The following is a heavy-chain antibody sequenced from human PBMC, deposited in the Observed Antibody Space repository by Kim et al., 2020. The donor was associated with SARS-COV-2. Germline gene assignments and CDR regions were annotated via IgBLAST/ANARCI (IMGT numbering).Heavy chain of an antibody. V-gene: IGHV4-59*01. D-gene: IGHD6-19*01. CDR1: GGSISSYY. J-gene: IGHJ6*02. Sequence: SETLSLTCTVSGGSISSYYWSWIRQPPGKGLEWIGYIYYSGSTNYNASLKSRVTISVDTSKNRFSLKLSSVTAADTAVYYCARGLRTYIAVAAYGMDVWGQGTTVTVSS. CDR3: ARGLRTYIAVAAYGMDV. CDR2: IYYSGST.